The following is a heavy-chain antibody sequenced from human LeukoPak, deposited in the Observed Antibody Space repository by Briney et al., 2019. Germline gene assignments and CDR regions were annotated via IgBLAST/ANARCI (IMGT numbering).Heavy chain of an antibody. V-gene: IGHV1-18*01. J-gene: IGHJ4*02. CDR2: ISAYNGNT. CDR3: AREISFCSGGSCDKGPLDY. Sequence: ASVKVSCKASGYTFTSYGISWVRQAPGQGREWMGWISAYNGNTNYAQKLQGRVTMTTDTSTSTAYMELRSLRSDDTAVYYCAREISFCSGGSCDKGPLDYWGQGTLVTVSS. CDR1: GYTFTSYG. D-gene: IGHD2-15*01.